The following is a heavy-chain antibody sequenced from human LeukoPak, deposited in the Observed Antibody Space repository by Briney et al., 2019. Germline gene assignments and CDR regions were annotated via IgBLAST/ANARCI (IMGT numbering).Heavy chain of an antibody. CDR3: TTDRGLTMIRGVLVD. Sequence: GGSLRLSCAASGFTFANAWMTWVRQAPGKGLEWVGRIKSKGDGETTDYAGPVKGRFSMSRDDSEATMYLQMYGLEAEDTAVYYCTTDRGLTMIRGVLVDWGLGALVTVSS. CDR1: GFTFANAW. J-gene: IGHJ4*02. CDR2: IKSKGDGETT. V-gene: IGHV3-15*01. D-gene: IGHD3-10*01.